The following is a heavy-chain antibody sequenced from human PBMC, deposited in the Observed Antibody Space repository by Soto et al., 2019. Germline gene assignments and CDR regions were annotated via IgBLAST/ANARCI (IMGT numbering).Heavy chain of an antibody. D-gene: IGHD2-15*01. CDR1: GVTFSSYT. J-gene: IGHJ5*02. CDR3: ARDLERYCSGGSCWGWFDP. CDR2: IIPILGIA. Sequence: QVQLVQSGAEVKKPGSSVKVSCKASGVTFSSYTISWVRQAPEQGLEWMGRIIPILGIANYAQKFQGRVTITADKSTSTAYMELSSLRSEDTAVYYCARDLERYCSGGSCWGWFDPWGQGTLVTVSS. V-gene: IGHV1-69*08.